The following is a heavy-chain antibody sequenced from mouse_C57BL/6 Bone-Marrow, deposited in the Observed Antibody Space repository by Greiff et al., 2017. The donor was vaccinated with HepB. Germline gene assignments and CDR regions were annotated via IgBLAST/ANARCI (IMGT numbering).Heavy chain of an antibody. Sequence: VQLQQSGAELVRPGASVKLSCTASGFNIKDDYMHWVKQRPEQGLEWIGWIDPENGDTEYASKFQGKASIPADTSSNTAYLQLSSLTAEDTAVYYCTTSFDYWDRGTTLTVSS. V-gene: IGHV14-4*01. CDR2: IDPENGDT. J-gene: IGHJ2*01. CDR3: TTSFDY. CDR1: GFNIKDDY.